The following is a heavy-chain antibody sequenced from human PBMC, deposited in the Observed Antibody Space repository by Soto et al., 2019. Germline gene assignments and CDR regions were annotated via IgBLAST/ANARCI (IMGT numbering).Heavy chain of an antibody. CDR1: GYTFSDYW. J-gene: IGHJ5*02. Sequence: GESPKISCQGSGYTFSDYWIGWVRQMPGKGLEWMGIIFPRHSDTRYSPSFEGQVTFSVYKSINTAYLHWNSLKASDTAIYYCGRQYGDYSRLVDPWGQGTLVTVSS. D-gene: IGHD4-17*01. CDR2: IFPRHSDT. CDR3: GRQYGDYSRLVDP. V-gene: IGHV5-51*01.